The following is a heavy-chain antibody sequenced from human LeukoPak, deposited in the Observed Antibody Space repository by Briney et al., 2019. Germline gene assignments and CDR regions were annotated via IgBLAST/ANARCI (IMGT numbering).Heavy chain of an antibody. J-gene: IGHJ4*02. D-gene: IGHD6-13*01. CDR2: IYWNDEN. CDR1: GFSLSTFGVG. Sequence: GATLVNPTQTLTLTCNVSGFSLSTFGVGVGWIRQPPGKALEWLALIYWNDENRYSPSLKSRLTPTKDTSKNQVVLTMTNMDPVDTATYYCARSSLVAGGPHLGFWGQGPLDTVSS. V-gene: IGHV2-5*01. CDR3: ARSSLVAGGPHLGF.